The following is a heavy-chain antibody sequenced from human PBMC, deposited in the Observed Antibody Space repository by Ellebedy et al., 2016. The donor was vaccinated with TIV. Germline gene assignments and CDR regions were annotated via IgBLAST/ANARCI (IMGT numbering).Heavy chain of an antibody. Sequence: GGSLRLXXAASGFTFSASAMHWVRQAPGKGLEWVAVIAYDGTNEYYGDSVKGRFTVSRDNSKDTLFLHMNSLRAEDAAVYYCARDGPVSGTYYPYYNYAMAVWGQGTTVTVSS. CDR3: ARDGPVSGTYYPYYNYAMAV. J-gene: IGHJ6*02. V-gene: IGHV3-30*04. CDR2: IAYDGTNE. CDR1: GFTFSASA. D-gene: IGHD3-10*01.